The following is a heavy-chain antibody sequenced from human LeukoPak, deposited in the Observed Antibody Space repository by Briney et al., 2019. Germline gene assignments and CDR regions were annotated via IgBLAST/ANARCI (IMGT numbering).Heavy chain of an antibody. D-gene: IGHD1-26*01. V-gene: IGHV3-30*18. CDR2: ISWDDGSTK. Sequence: GGSLRLSRAASGFTFSNYGMRWVRQAPGKGLEWVSVISWDDGSTKYYADSVKGRFTISRDNSKNTLYPQMNSLRAEDSAVYYCAKKSVRGGATVSPSDYWGQGTLVTVSS. CDR3: AKKSVRGGATVSPSDY. CDR1: GFTFSNYG. J-gene: IGHJ4*02.